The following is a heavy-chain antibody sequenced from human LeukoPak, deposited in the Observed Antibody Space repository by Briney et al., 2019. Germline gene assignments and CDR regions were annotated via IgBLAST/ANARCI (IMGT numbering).Heavy chain of an antibody. Sequence: SETLSLTCTVSGGFISGYFWNWIRQPAGKGLEWIGRVYSSGSTNYNPSLKSRVTMSVDTSKNQFSLNLSSMTAADTAVYYCARHDSTDDPFDYWGRGTLVTVSS. D-gene: IGHD1-1*01. V-gene: IGHV4-4*07. CDR2: VYSSGST. CDR3: ARHDSTDDPFDY. J-gene: IGHJ4*02. CDR1: GGFISGYF.